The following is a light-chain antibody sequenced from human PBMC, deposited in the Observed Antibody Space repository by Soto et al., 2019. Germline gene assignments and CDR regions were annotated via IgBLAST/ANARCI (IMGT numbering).Light chain of an antibody. CDR3: QQRSNWPRT. CDR1: QSISSY. J-gene: IGKJ1*01. CDR2: DAS. V-gene: IGKV3-11*01. Sequence: EIVLTQSPATLSLSPGERATLSCRASQSISSYLAWYQQKPCQAPSLLIYDASNRATGIPARFSGSGSATDFTLTISSLEPEDFAVYYCQQRSNWPRTFGQGTKVEIK.